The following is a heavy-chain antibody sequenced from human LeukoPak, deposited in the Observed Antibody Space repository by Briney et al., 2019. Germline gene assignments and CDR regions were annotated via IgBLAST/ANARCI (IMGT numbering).Heavy chain of an antibody. CDR2: ITPIVDIA. D-gene: IGHD2/OR15-2a*01. J-gene: IGHJ6*02. V-gene: IGHV1-69*04. Sequence: ASVKVSCKASGGSFSNYAFSWVRQAPGQGLEWMGRITPIVDIATYIQKFQGRVTITANKFTSTAYMELSSLTSEDTAVYYCARVMWGTTFYGMDVWGQGTTVTVSS. CDR3: ARVMWGTTFYGMDV. CDR1: GGSFSNYA.